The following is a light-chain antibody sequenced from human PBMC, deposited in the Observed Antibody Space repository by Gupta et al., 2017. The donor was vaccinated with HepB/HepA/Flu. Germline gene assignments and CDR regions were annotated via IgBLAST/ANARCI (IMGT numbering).Light chain of an antibody. CDR1: SLRNCY. Sequence: SSALTQDPAVSVALGQTVRITCQGDSLRNCYASWYQQKPVRAPLLVIYGKNNRPSGSPDRFSGSTSLDTASLTITGAQAEEEADYYCNSRDSSGDNLVLFGGGTKVTVL. V-gene: IGLV3-19*01. CDR2: GKN. CDR3: NSRDSSGDNLVL. J-gene: IGLJ2*01.